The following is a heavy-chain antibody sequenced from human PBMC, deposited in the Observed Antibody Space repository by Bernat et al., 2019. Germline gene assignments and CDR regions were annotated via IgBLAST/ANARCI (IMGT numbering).Heavy chain of an antibody. J-gene: IGHJ3*02. D-gene: IGHD4-17*01. CDR1: GFTFSSYG. CDR2: IWYDGSNK. CDR3: AREGHDYGAPAGAFDI. V-gene: IGHV3-33*01. Sequence: QVQLVESGGGVVQPGRSLRLSCAASGFTFSSYGMHWVRQAPGKGLEWVAVIWYDGSNKYYADSVKGRFTISRDNSKNTLYLQMNSLRAEDTAVYYCAREGHDYGAPAGAFDIWGQGTMVTVSS.